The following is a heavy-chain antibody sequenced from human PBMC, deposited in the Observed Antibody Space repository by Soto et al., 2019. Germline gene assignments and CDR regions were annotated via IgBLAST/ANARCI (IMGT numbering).Heavy chain of an antibody. D-gene: IGHD2-2*01. CDR3: VRGGFLSHDHVIIAPATLGFDP. V-gene: IGHV1-8*01. CDR1: GYTFTTYG. Sequence: ASVKVSCKASGYTFTTYGINWVRQAPGQGLEWMGWMNPNRTNTGYAEKFQGRVTMTRDTSISTAYMELSSLRYDDTAVYYCVRGGFLSHDHVIIAPATLGFDPWGQGTLVTV. CDR2: MNPNRTNT. J-gene: IGHJ5*02.